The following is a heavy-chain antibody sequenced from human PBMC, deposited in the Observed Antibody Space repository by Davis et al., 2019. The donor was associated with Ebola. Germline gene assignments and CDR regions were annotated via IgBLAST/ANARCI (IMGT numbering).Heavy chain of an antibody. J-gene: IGHJ5*02. CDR2: ISQSGGT. V-gene: IGHV4-34*01. Sequence: PGGSLRLSCAVYGGSFSASCWNWIRQPPGKGLEWIGEISQSGGTGYNPSLKSRVTISVDTSENQFSLKLSSVTVADTAVYYCARRNVVPAARWVKSGRNWFDPWGQGTLVTVSS. D-gene: IGHD2-2*01. CDR1: GGSFSASC. CDR3: ARRNVVPAARWVKSGRNWFDP.